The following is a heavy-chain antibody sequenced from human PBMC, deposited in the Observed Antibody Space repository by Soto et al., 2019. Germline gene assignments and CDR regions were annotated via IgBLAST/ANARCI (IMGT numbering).Heavy chain of an antibody. V-gene: IGHV3-33*01. CDR3: ARGNYYDSSGSPESDY. CDR2: IWYDGSNK. D-gene: IGHD3-22*01. CDR1: GFTFSSYG. J-gene: IGHJ4*02. Sequence: QVQLVESGGGVVQPGRSLRLSCAASGFTFSSYGMYWVRQAPGKGLEWVAVIWYDGSNKYYADSVKGRFTISRDNSKNTLYLQMNSLRAEDTAVYYCARGNYYDSSGSPESDYWGQGTLVTVSS.